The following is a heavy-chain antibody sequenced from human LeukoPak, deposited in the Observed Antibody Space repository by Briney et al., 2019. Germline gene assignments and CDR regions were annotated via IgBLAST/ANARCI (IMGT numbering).Heavy chain of an antibody. Sequence: ASVKVSCKASGGTFSSYAISWVRQAPGQGLEWMGGIIPIFGTANYAQKFQGRVTITTDESTCTAYMELSSLRSEDTAVYYCARDEWLPLVGFDYWGQGTLVTVSS. J-gene: IGHJ4*02. CDR3: ARDEWLPLVGFDY. V-gene: IGHV1-69*05. CDR1: GGTFSSYA. D-gene: IGHD5-12*01. CDR2: IIPIFGTA.